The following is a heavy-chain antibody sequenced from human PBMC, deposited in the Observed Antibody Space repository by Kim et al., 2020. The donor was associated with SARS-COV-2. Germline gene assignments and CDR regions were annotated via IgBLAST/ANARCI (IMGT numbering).Heavy chain of an antibody. D-gene: IGHD5-18*01. J-gene: IGHJ4*02. CDR1: GFTFSSYA. Sequence: GGSLRLSCAASGFTFSSYAMSWVRQAPGKGLEWVSAITGNGGTTYYADSVKGRFTIFRDNSKDTFYLQMNSLRADDTAVYYCAKTPGGYTYGRFYFDSWGQGTLGTVSS. CDR2: ITGNGGTT. V-gene: IGHV3-23*01. CDR3: AKTPGGYTYGRFYFDS.